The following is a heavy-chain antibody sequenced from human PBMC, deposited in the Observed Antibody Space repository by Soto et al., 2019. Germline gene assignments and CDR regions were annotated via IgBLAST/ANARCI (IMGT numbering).Heavy chain of an antibody. J-gene: IGHJ4*02. Sequence: GGSLRLSCAASGFTVSSNYMSWVRQAPGRGLEWISYISGGGRPISYADSVKGRFTISRDNAKNSLYLQMDSLTDEDTAVYYCARDLGWAFDSWGQGTLVTVSS. CDR3: ARDLGWAFDS. CDR1: GFTVSSNY. D-gene: IGHD6-19*01. CDR2: ISGGGRPI. V-gene: IGHV3-48*02.